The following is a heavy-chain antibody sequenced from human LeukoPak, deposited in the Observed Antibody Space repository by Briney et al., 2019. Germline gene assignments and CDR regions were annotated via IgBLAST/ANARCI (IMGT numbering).Heavy chain of an antibody. D-gene: IGHD3-10*01. CDR1: GFTFSGSA. V-gene: IGHV3-73*01. Sequence: GVSRKLSCAASGFTFSGSAMHWVRQASGKGLEXXXXXRSKANSYATAYAASVKGRFTISRDDSKNTAYLQMNSLKTEDTAVYYCTRLARSITMVRGVILIYYYYYGMDVWGKGTTVTVSS. CDR3: TRLARSITMVRGVILIYYYYYGMDV. CDR2: XRSKANSYAT. J-gene: IGHJ6*04.